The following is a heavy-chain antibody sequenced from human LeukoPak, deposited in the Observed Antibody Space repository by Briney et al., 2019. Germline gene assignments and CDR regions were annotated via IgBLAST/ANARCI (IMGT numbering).Heavy chain of an antibody. Sequence: PGGSLRLSCAAFGLTVSSNYMSWVRQAPGKGLEWVPVIYGGGSTYYADSVKGRFTISRDNSKNTLYLQMNSLSAEDTAVYYCARGKMIVPVDWGQGTLVTVSS. CDR1: GLTVSSNY. V-gene: IGHV3-53*01. CDR2: IYGGGST. J-gene: IGHJ4*02. CDR3: ARGKMIVPVD. D-gene: IGHD3-22*01.